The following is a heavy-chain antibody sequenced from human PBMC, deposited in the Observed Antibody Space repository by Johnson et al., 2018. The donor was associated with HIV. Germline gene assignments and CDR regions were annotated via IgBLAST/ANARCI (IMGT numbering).Heavy chain of an antibody. CDR1: GFTFSSYG. J-gene: IGHJ3*02. CDR2: ISYDGSNK. D-gene: IGHD1-26*01. CDR3: AKDLFTEREDDAFDI. V-gene: IGHV3-30*18. Sequence: QVQLVESGGGVVQPGRSLRLSCAASGFTFSSYGMHWVRQAPGKGLAWVAVISYDGSNKYYADSVTGRFTISRDNSKNTLYLQMNSLRAEDTAVYYCAKDLFTEREDDAFDIWGQGTMVTVSS.